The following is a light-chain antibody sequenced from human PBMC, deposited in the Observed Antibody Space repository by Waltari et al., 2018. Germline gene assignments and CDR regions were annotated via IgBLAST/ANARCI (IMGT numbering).Light chain of an antibody. CDR2: YDS. CDR1: NIGSQS. Sequence: YVVTQSPSVSVAPGETARITCGGDNIGSQSVHCYQQRPGQAPVLVISYDSDRPSGIPERFSGSNSGNTATLTISWVEAEDEADYYCLVWHSTIDHQGVFGGGTKLTVL. CDR3: LVWHSTIDHQGV. J-gene: IGLJ2*01. V-gene: IGLV3-21*04.